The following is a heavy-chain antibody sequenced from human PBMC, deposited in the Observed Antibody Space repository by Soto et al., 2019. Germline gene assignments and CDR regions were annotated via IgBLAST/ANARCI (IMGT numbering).Heavy chain of an antibody. D-gene: IGHD1-7*01. CDR1: GYTFTSYA. V-gene: IGHV1-3*01. Sequence: ASVKVSCKASGYTFTSYAMHWVRQAPGQRLEWMGWINAGNGNTKYSQKFQGRVTITRDTSASTAYMELSGLRSEDTAVYYCARDNSQLSYNWNYGYYFDYWGQGTLVTVSS. CDR3: ARDNSQLSYNWNYGYYFDY. CDR2: INAGNGNT. J-gene: IGHJ4*02.